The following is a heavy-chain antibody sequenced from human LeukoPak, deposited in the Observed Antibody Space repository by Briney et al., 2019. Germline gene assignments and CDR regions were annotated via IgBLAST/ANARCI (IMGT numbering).Heavy chain of an antibody. CDR2: INPYSGDT. V-gene: IGHV1-2*06. D-gene: IGHD6-13*01. CDR3: ARDQGSLTRSWYTGY. Sequence: GASVKVSCKASGYTFTGYHIHWVRQAPGQGLEWMGRINPYSGDTNFAQKFQGRVNMTGDTSIPTAYMDLSSLTPDDTAVYFCARDQGSLTRSWYTGYWGQGTQVTVSS. CDR1: GYTFTGYH. J-gene: IGHJ4*02.